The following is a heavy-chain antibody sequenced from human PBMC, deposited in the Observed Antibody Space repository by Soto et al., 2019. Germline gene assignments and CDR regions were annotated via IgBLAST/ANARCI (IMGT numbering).Heavy chain of an antibody. CDR3: ARDYGDSDGAFDI. Sequence: GGSLRLSCAASGFTFCKSNMNWVRQAPGKGLEWVSSISSSSSYIYYADSVKGRFTISRDNAKNSLSLQMNSLRAEDTAVYYCARDYGDSDGAFDIWGQGTMVTVSS. V-gene: IGHV3-21*01. CDR2: ISSSSSYI. CDR1: GFTFCKSN. J-gene: IGHJ3*02. D-gene: IGHD4-17*01.